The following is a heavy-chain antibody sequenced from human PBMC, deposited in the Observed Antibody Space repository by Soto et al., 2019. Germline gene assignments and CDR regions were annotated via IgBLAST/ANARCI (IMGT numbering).Heavy chain of an antibody. CDR2: IYSGGTT. D-gene: IGHD3-9*01. Sequence: GSLRLSCAASGFSVSDKYMNWVRQAPGKGLEWVSFIYSGGTTYYADSLNGRFTISRDSSKNTLYLQMKSLRDEDTAVYYCASGPGPTNYYDILTGPQGIFDLWGQGTLVTVSS. CDR1: GFSVSDKY. J-gene: IGHJ4*02. V-gene: IGHV3-53*05. CDR3: ASGPGPTNYYDILTGPQGIFDL.